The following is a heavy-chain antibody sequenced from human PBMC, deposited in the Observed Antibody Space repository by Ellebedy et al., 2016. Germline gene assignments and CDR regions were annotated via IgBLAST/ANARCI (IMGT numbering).Heavy chain of an antibody. J-gene: IGHJ3*02. CDR2: INSDGSTI. D-gene: IGHD1-7*01. CDR3: ADGTTPDI. V-gene: IGHV3-74*01. Sequence: GGSLRLSXAASGFTFSSDWMHWVRQAPGKGLVWVSRINSDGSTINYADSVKGRFTISRDNANNKLYLQMNSLRAEDTAVYYCADGTTPDIWGQGTMVTVSS. CDR1: GFTFSSDW.